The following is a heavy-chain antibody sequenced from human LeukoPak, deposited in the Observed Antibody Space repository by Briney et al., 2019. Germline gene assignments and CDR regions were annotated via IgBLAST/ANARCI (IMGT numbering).Heavy chain of an antibody. V-gene: IGHV3-74*03. D-gene: IGHD3-22*01. CDR2: ISNEGSST. CDR3: ARTSSGYSSDVFDI. J-gene: IGHJ3*02. CDR1: GFIFSSSW. Sequence: PGGSLRLSCAASGFIFSSSWMHWVRQAPGKGVVWVSGISNEGSSTMYADSVKGRITISRDNAKTKLYLQMNSLRAEDTAVYYCARTSSGYSSDVFDIWGQGTMVAVSS.